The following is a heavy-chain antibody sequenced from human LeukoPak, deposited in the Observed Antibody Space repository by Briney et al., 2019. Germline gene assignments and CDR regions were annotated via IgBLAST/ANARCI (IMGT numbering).Heavy chain of an antibody. J-gene: IGHJ4*02. CDR1: GFTFSNYG. V-gene: IGHV3-30*02. CDR3: AGGTAADGNSFDS. CDR2: TRNDGSSK. Sequence: PGGSLRLSCAASGFTFSNYGMHWVRQAPGKGLEWVTFTRNDGSSKDYANTVMGRFTVSRDNLKNTLYLQMNSLRAEDTAVYYCAGGTAADGNSFDSWGQGTLVTVSS. D-gene: IGHD6-13*01.